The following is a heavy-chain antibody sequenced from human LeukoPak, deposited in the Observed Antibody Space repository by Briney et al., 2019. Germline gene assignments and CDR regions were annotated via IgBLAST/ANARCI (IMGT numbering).Heavy chain of an antibody. J-gene: IGHJ3*02. CDR1: GFTFSSYG. D-gene: IGHD2-2*01. Sequence: GVSLRLSCAASGFTFSSYGMHWVRQAPGKGLEGVAFIRYDGSNKYYADSVKGRFTISRDNSKNTLYLQLNSLRAEDTALYYCAKDLYCSSTSCPPDAFDIWGQGTMVTVSS. CDR3: AKDLYCSSTSCPPDAFDI. CDR2: IRYDGSNK. V-gene: IGHV3-30*02.